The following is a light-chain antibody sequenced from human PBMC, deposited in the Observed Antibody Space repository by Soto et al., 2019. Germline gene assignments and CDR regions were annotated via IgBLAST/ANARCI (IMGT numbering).Light chain of an antibody. CDR1: QSFRGL. J-gene: IGKJ1*01. CDR2: DTS. V-gene: IGKV3-15*01. CDR3: QQYQNLWT. Sequence: EVVLTQSPVTLSLTPGERATLSFSASQSFRGLLAWYQQKPGQAPRLLIYDTSTRATGIPARFSGSGSGAEFTLTISSLQSEDFAVYYCQQYQNLWTFGQGTKVDIK.